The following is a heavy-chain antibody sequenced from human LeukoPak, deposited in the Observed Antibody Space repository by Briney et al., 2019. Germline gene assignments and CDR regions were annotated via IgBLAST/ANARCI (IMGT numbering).Heavy chain of an antibody. CDR3: AVGGWELLRRSNYFDY. D-gene: IGHD1-26*01. CDR2: MNPNSGNT. Sequence: ASVNVSCKASGYTFTSYDINWVRQATGQGLEWMGWMNPNSGNTGYAQKFQGRVTMTRNTSISTAYMELSSLRSEDTAVYYCAVGGWELLRRSNYFDYWGQGTLVTVSS. CDR1: GYTFTSYD. V-gene: IGHV1-8*01. J-gene: IGHJ4*02.